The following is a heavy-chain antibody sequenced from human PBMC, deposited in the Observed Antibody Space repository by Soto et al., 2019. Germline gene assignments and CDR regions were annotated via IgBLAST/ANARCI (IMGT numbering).Heavy chain of an antibody. Sequence: PSETLSLTCAVYVGSFSGYYWSLIRQPPGKGLEWIGQIHHTGNTNYSPSLRIRVTISVDKSKNQFSLKLSSVTAADTAVYYCARVGKVDDFWTIRKNLFEPWGQGTMVTVSS. CDR2: IHHTGNT. D-gene: IGHD3-3*01. CDR3: ARVGKVDDFWTIRKNLFEP. V-gene: IGHV4-34*01. CDR1: VGSFSGYY. J-gene: IGHJ5*02.